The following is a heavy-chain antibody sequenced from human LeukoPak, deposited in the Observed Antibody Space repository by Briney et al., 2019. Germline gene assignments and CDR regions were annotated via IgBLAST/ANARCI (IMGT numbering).Heavy chain of an antibody. D-gene: IGHD2-2*01. CDR3: ATPDIVVVPAAERAFDI. J-gene: IGHJ3*02. V-gene: IGHV1-24*01. CDR1: GYTLTELS. Sequence: ASVKVSCKVSGYTLTELSMHWVRQAPGKGLEWMGGFDPEDGETIYAQKFQGRVTMTEDTSTDTAYMELSSLRSEDTAVYYCATPDIVVVPAAERAFDIWGQGTMVNVSS. CDR2: FDPEDGET.